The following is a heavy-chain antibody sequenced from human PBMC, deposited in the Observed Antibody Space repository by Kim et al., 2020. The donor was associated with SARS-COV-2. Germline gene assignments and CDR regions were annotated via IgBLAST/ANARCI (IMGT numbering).Heavy chain of an antibody. CDR2: IYHSGST. V-gene: IGHV4-4*02. CDR3: TLADSYGGYGMDV. D-gene: IGHD5-18*01. CDR1: GGSISSSNW. J-gene: IGHJ6*02. Sequence: SETLSLTCAVSGGSISSSNWWSWVRQPPGKGLEWIGEIYHSGSTNYNPSLKSRVTISVDKSKNQFSLKLSSVTAADTAVYYCTLADSYGGYGMDVWGQGTTVTVSS.